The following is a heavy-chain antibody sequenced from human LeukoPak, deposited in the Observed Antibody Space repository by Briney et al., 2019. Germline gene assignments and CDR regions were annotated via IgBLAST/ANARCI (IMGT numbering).Heavy chain of an antibody. D-gene: IGHD3-9*01. J-gene: IGHJ6*03. CDR3: ARGKRYHYYYYYMDV. CDR1: GGSFSGYY. V-gene: IGHV4-34*01. Sequence: SETLSLTCAVYGGSFSGYYWSWIRQPPGKGLEWIGEINYSGSTNYNPSLKSRVTISVDTSKNQFSLKLSSVTAADTAVYYCARGKRYHYYYYYMDVWGKGTTVTVSS. CDR2: INYSGST.